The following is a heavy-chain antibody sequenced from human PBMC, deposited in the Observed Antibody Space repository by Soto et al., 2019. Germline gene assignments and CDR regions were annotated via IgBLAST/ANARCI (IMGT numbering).Heavy chain of an antibody. CDR2: ISYDGSNK. J-gene: IGHJ4*02. V-gene: IGHV3-30-3*01. D-gene: IGHD3-3*01. Sequence: PGGSLRLSCAASGFTFSSYAMHWVRQAPGKGLEWVAVISYDGSNKYYADSVKGRFTISRDNSKNTLYLQMNSLRAEDTAVYYCAREGNYDFWSGYFPLSDWGQGTLVTVSS. CDR3: AREGNYDFWSGYFPLSD. CDR1: GFTFSSYA.